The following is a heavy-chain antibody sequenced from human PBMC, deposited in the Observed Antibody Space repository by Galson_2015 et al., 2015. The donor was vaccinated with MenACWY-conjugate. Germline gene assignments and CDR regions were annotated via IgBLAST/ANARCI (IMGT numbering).Heavy chain of an antibody. CDR2: ISSSSSTI. CDR1: GFTFSSYS. V-gene: IGHV3-48*04. D-gene: IGHD6-13*01. J-gene: IGHJ4*02. CDR3: ARDPLTYSSSWRFDY. Sequence: LRLSCAASGFTFSSYSMNWVRQAPGKGLEWVSCISSSSSTIYYADSVKGRFTISRDNAKNSLYLQMNSLRAEDTAVYYCARDPLTYSSSWRFDYWGQGTLVTVSS.